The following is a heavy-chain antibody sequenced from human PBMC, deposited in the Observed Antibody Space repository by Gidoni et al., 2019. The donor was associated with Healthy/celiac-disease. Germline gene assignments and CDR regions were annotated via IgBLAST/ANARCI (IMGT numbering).Heavy chain of an antibody. D-gene: IGHD3-22*01. J-gene: IGHJ6*03. CDR3: ARDAVLYYDSSGYLYYYYYYYMDV. Sequence: QVQLVESGGGVVQPGRSLRLSCAASGFTFSSYGMHWVRQAPGKGLEWVAVIWYDGSNKYYADSVKGRFTISRDNSKNTLYLQMNSLRAEDTAVYYCARDAVLYYDSSGYLYYYYYYYMDVWGKGTTVTVSS. V-gene: IGHV3-33*01. CDR1: GFTFSSYG. CDR2: IWYDGSNK.